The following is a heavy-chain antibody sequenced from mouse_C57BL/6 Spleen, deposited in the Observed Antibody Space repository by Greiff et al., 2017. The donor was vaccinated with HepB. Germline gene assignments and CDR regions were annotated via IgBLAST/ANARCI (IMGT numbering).Heavy chain of an antibody. V-gene: IGHV1-82*01. J-gene: IGHJ4*01. Sequence: VKLMESGPELVKPGASVKISCKASGYAFSSSWMNWVKQRPGKGLEWIGRIYPGDGDTNYNGKFKGKATLTADKSSSTAYMQLSSLTSEDSAVYFCAREAYYSNYDAMDYWGQGTSVTVSS. D-gene: IGHD2-5*01. CDR3: AREAYYSNYDAMDY. CDR2: IYPGDGDT. CDR1: GYAFSSSW.